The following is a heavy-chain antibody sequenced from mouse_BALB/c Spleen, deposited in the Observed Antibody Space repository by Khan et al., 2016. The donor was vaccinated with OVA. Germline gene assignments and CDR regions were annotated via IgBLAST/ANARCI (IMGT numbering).Heavy chain of an antibody. D-gene: IGHD1-2*01. J-gene: IGHJ2*01. CDR1: GYSITSSYG. CDR3: ARTARIKY. V-gene: IGHV3-1*02. CDR2: ISYSGST. Sequence: EVQLQESGPGLVKPSQSLSFTCTVTGYSITSSYGWNWIRQLPGNKLELMGYISYSGSTNYNPSLQSRISITRDTSKNQFFLQLNSVTTEDTATYYCARTARIKYWGQGTTLTVSS.